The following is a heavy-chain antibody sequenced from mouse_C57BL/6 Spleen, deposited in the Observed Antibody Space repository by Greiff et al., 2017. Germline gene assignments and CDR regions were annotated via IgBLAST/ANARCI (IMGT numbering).Heavy chain of an antibody. CDR3: ARGTKQLRRGYYFDY. D-gene: IGHD3-2*02. Sequence: QVQLQQPGADLVMPGASVKLSCKASGYTFTSYWMHWVKQRPGQGLEWIGEIDPSDSYTNYNQKFKGKSTLTVDKSSSTAYMQLSSLTSEDSAVYYCARGTKQLRRGYYFDYWGQGTTLTVSS. J-gene: IGHJ2*01. CDR2: IDPSDSYT. CDR1: GYTFTSYW. V-gene: IGHV1-69*01.